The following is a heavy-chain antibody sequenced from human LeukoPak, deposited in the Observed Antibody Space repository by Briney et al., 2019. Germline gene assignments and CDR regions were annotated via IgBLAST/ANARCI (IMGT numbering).Heavy chain of an antibody. CDR3: ARGLQENLAWLTAFSAFDI. D-gene: IGHD6-19*01. Sequence: ASVMVSCKTSGYTFTSYGISWVRQAPGQGLEWMGWIRAFNGNTNYAQKVQGRVTMTTDTSTSTAYMELRSLRSDDTAVYYCARGLQENLAWLTAFSAFDIWGQGTMVTVSS. CDR2: IRAFNGNT. V-gene: IGHV1-18*01. J-gene: IGHJ3*02. CDR1: GYTFTSYG.